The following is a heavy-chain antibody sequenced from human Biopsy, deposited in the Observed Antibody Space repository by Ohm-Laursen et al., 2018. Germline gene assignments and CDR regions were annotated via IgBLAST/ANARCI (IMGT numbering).Heavy chain of an antibody. CDR2: INSNGRST. D-gene: IGHD6-13*01. J-gene: IGHJ4*02. CDR1: GFTSADYA. V-gene: IGHV3-9*02. CDR3: AKGAGSSRSQGFDY. Sequence: SLRLSCAAFGFTSADYAMYWVRHAPGEGLVWVSRINSNGRSTAYADSVKGRFTISRDNAKNTLYLQLNSLRAEDTALYYCAKGAGSSRSQGFDYWGQGILVTVSS.